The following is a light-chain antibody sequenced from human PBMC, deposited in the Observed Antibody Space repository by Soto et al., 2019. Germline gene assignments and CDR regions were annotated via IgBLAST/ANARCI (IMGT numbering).Light chain of an antibody. CDR1: QNIERW. V-gene: IGKV1-5*01. CDR3: KKYQSDTWT. J-gene: IGKJ1*01. CDR2: DVS. Sequence: DIQMTQSPSTVSASVGDTVTLTSPASQNIERWQAWYQQKPGKATKLLLYDVSTLERGVPSRFSGSGSATEFTLTISDLQPDDFATYYCKKYQSDTWTVGNGTKVDIK.